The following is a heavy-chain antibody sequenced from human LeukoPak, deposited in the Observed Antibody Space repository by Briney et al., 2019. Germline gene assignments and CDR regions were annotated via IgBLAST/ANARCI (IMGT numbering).Heavy chain of an antibody. Sequence: PGGSLRLSCAASGFTVSSNYMSWVRQAPGKGLEWVSVIYSGGSTYYADSVKGRFTISRDNSKNTLYLQMNSLRAEDTAVYYCAREGRYCSGGSCYGLYAFDIWGQGTMVTVSS. CDR2: IYSGGST. J-gene: IGHJ3*02. CDR3: AREGRYCSGGSCYGLYAFDI. V-gene: IGHV3-53*01. D-gene: IGHD2-15*01. CDR1: GFTVSSNY.